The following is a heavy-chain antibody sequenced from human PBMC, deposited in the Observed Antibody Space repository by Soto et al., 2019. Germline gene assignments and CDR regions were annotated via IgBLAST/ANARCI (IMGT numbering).Heavy chain of an antibody. J-gene: IGHJ4*02. V-gene: IGHV3-23*01. D-gene: IGHD1-26*01. Sequence: EVQLLESGGGLVQPGGSLRLSCAASGFTFSSYAMRWVRQAPGKGLEWVSAISGSGGSTYYVDSVKGRFTISRDNSKNTVYLQMNSLRGEDTAVYYCARRGSGSYYDYWGQGTLVTVSS. CDR2: ISGSGGST. CDR1: GFTFSSYA. CDR3: ARRGSGSYYDY.